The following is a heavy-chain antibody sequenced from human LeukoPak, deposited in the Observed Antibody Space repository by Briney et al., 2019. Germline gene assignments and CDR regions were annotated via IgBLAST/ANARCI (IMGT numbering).Heavy chain of an antibody. Sequence: ASVKVSCKASGYTFTSYYMYWVRQAPGQGLEWMGRINPSGGSTNYAQKFQGRVTMTRDTSTSTVYMELSSLRSGDTAVYYCARGTWYYFDYWDQGTLVTVSS. D-gene: IGHD1-14*01. CDR1: GYTFTSYY. CDR2: INPSGGST. CDR3: ARGTWYYFDY. V-gene: IGHV1-46*01. J-gene: IGHJ4*02.